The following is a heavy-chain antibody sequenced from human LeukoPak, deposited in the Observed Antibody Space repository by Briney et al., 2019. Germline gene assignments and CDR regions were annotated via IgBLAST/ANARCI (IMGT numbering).Heavy chain of an antibody. V-gene: IGHV3-74*01. CDR1: GFTFSSYW. Sequence: PGGSLRLSCAASGFTFSSYWMRWVRQAPGKGLVWVSRINSDGSSTSYADSVKGRFTISRDNAKNTLYLQMNSLRAEDTAAYYCARAGADIVVVPAAPSLKNYYYYGMDVWSQGTTVTVSS. J-gene: IGHJ6*02. CDR3: ARAGADIVVVPAAPSLKNYYYYGMDV. CDR2: INSDGSST. D-gene: IGHD2-2*01.